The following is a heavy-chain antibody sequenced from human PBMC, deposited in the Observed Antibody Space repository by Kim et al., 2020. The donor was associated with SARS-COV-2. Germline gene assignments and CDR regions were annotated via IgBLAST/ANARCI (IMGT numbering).Heavy chain of an antibody. CDR1: GGSFSRTYW. Sequence: SETLSLTCALSGGSFSRTYWWTWVRQPPGKGLEWIGEIYYSGTTNYNPSLKSRVTISVDTSKNQFSLRLNSVTAEDTAVYYCARDSTLVPGTGDFHIWGRGTMVTVSS. CDR3: ARDSTLVPGTGDFHI. J-gene: IGHJ3*02. D-gene: IGHD6-19*01. CDR2: IYYSGTT. V-gene: IGHV4-4*02.